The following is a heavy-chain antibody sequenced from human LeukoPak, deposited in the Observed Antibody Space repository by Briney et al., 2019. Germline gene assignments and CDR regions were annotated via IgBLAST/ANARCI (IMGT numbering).Heavy chain of an antibody. CDR1: GGSISSGDYY. J-gene: IGHJ4*02. CDR3: ARGAVDGFFDY. CDR2: IYYSGST. V-gene: IGHV4-30-4*08. D-gene: IGHD6-19*01. Sequence: SETLSLTCTVSGGSISSGDYYWSWIRQPPWKGLEWIGYIYYSGSTYYNPSLKSRVTISVDTSKNQFSLKLSSVTAADTAVYYYARGAVDGFFDYWGQGTLVTVSS.